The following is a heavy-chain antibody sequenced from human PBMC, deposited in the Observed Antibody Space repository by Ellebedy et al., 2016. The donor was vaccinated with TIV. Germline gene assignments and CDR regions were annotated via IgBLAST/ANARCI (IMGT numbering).Heavy chain of an antibody. CDR3: ARVVYGTMILDY. J-gene: IGHJ4*02. Sequence: ASVKVSXXASGYTFTSYGISWVRQAPGQGLEWMGWISAYNGNTNYAQKLQGRVTMTTDTSTSTAYMELRSLRSDDTAVYYCARVVYGTMILDYWGQGTLVTVSS. V-gene: IGHV1-18*01. CDR2: ISAYNGNT. CDR1: GYTFTSYG. D-gene: IGHD3-22*01.